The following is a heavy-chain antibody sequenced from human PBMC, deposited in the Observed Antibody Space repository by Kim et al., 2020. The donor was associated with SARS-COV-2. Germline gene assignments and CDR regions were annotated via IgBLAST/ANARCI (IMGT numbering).Heavy chain of an antibody. CDR1: GFTFSSYE. V-gene: IGHV3-48*03. CDR3: ARDPPPPQVVAATHWYFDL. CDR2: ISSSGSTI. J-gene: IGHJ2*01. D-gene: IGHD2-15*01. Sequence: GGSLRLSCAASGFTFSSYEMNWVRQAPGKGLEWVSYISSSGSTIYYADSVKGRFTISRDNAKNSLYLQMNSLRAEDTAVYYCARDPPPPQVVAATHWYFDLWGRGTLVTVSS.